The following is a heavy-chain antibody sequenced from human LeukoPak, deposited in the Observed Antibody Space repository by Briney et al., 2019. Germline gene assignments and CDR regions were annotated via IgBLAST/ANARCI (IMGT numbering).Heavy chain of an antibody. V-gene: IGHV3-7*01. CDR2: IKQDGSEK. CDR3: ARGTEVPAAYFDY. CDR1: GFTFSSYW. D-gene: IGHD2-2*01. Sequence: GGSLRLSCAASGFTFSSYWMSWVRQAPGKGLEWVANIKQDGSEKYYVDSVKGRFTISTDNAKNSLYLQMNSLRAEDTAVYYCARGTEVPAAYFDYWGQGTLVTVSS. J-gene: IGHJ4*02.